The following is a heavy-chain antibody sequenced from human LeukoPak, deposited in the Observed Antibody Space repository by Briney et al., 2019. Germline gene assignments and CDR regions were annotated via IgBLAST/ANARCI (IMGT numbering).Heavy chain of an antibody. V-gene: IGHV3-15*01. CDR3: ATFPSP. J-gene: IGHJ5*02. CDR2: IKSKTDGGTT. Sequence: GGSLRLSCEASGFTFTNAWMTWFRQAPGKGLEWVGRIKSKTDGGTTEYAATVKGRFTISRDDSKNTLFLQMDSLKTEDTAVYYCATFPSPWGQGTLVTVSS. CDR1: GFTFTNAW.